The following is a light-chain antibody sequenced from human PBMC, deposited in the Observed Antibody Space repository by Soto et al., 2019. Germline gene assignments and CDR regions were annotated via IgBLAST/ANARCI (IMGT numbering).Light chain of an antibody. CDR2: GAS. CDR1: QSLISSY. V-gene: IGKV3-20*01. CDR3: QHYGSSVLT. J-gene: IGKJ3*01. Sequence: EIVLTQSPGTLSLSPGEGASLSCRASQSLISSYIAWCQQKPGQAPRLLIFGASSRATGIPDRFSGSGSGTDFTLTISRLEPEDFAVYYCQHYGSSVLTFGPGT.